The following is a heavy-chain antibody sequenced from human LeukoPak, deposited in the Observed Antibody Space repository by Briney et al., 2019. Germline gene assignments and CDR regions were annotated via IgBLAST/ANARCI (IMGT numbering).Heavy chain of an antibody. CDR2: INPNSGGT. CDR3: ARERGYSYGYYHF. J-gene: IGHJ4*02. V-gene: IGHV1-2*02. Sequence: GASVKVSRKASGYTFTGYYMHWVRQAPGQGLEWMVWINPNSGGTNYAQKFQGRVTMTRDTSISTAYMELSRLRSDDTAVYYCARERGYSYGYYHFWGQGTLVTVSS. CDR1: GYTFTGYY. D-gene: IGHD5-18*01.